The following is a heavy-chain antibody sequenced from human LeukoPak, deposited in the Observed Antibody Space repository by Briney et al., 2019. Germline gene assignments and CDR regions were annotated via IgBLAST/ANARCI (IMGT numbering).Heavy chain of an antibody. CDR2: MNPNSSNT. D-gene: IGHD6-13*01. CDR1: GYTFTTYA. Sequence: ASVKVSCKASGYTFTTYAINSVRQATGQGLQWMGWMNPNSSNTGYAHKFQGRVTMTRNTSISTAYMELSSLRSEDTAVYYCARGQRVSSSWYGWFDPWGQGTLVTVSS. CDR3: ARGQRVSSSWYGWFDP. V-gene: IGHV1-8*01. J-gene: IGHJ5*02.